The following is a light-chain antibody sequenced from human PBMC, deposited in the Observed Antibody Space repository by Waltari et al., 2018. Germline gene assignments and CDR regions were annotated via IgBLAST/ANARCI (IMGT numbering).Light chain of an antibody. J-gene: IGLJ2*01. CDR3: QSYDSSLSGRV. Sequence: QSVLTQPPSVSGAPGQRVTISCTGSSSNIGAVYDVHWYQQLPGTAPKPLTRVNSNRPSGVPDRFSGSRSGTSASLAITGLRPEDEADYYCQSYDSSLSGRVFGGGTKVTVL. CDR1: SSNIGAVYD. V-gene: IGLV1-40*01. CDR2: VNS.